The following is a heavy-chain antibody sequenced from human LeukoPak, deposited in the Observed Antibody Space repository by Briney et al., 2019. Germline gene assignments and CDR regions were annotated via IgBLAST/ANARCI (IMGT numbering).Heavy chain of an antibody. V-gene: IGHV3-30*18. Sequence: GRSLRLSCAASGFTFSSYGMHWVRQAPGKGLEWVAVISYDGSNKYYADSVKGRFTISRDNSKNTLYLQMNSLRAEDTAVYYCAKPYLHSMVRGYYYYAMDVWGKGTTVTVSS. CDR3: AKPYLHSMVRGYYYYAMDV. CDR2: ISYDGSNK. J-gene: IGHJ6*04. CDR1: GFTFSSYG. D-gene: IGHD3-10*01.